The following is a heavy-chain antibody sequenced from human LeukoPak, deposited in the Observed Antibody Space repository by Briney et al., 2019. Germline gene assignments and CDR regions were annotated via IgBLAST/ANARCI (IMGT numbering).Heavy chain of an antibody. V-gene: IGHV3-74*01. J-gene: IGHJ6*02. CDR1: GFTFSSYW. Sequence: GGSLRLSCAASGFTFSSYWMYWVRQAPGKGLVWISRINGDGRSTTYADSVKGRFTISRDDAKNSLYLQMSNLRAEDTAVYFCARGGGLDVWGQGATVTVSS. D-gene: IGHD3-16*01. CDR2: INGDGRST. CDR3: ARGGGLDV.